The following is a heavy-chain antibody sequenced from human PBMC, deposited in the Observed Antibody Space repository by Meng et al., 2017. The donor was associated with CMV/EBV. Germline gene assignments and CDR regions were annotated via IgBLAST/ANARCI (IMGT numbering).Heavy chain of an antibody. CDR3: ARSRELQGVYYYYGMDV. J-gene: IGHJ6*02. V-gene: IGHV3-48*03. CDR1: GFTFSSYE. CDR2: ISSSGSTI. D-gene: IGHD1-7*01. Sequence: GGSLRLSCAASGFTFSSYEMNWVRQAPGKGLEWVSYISSSGSTIYYADSVKGRFTISRDNAKNSLYLQMNSRRAEDTAVYYCARSRELQGVYYYYGMDVWGQGTTVTVSS.